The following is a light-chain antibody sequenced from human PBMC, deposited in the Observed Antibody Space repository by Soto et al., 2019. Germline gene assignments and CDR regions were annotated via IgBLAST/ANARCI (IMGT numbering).Light chain of an antibody. Sequence: DIQMTQSPSSLSASVGDEVTITCRASHTIMTYLNWYQLKPGKPPRLLIYAASSLQSGVPSRFSGSGSGTEFTLTISSLQPEDFATYYCLQNNRYPWTFGQGTKVDIK. CDR2: AAS. J-gene: IGKJ1*01. V-gene: IGKV1-17*01. CDR3: LQNNRYPWT. CDR1: HTIMTY.